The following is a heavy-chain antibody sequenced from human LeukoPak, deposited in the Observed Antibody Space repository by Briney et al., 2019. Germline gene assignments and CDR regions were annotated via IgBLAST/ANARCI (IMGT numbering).Heavy chain of an antibody. CDR1: GFTFNDYY. Sequence: GGSLRLSCAASGFTFNDYYMSWIRQAPGKGLEWLSYINIGGTNTHYADSVKGRFTISRDNAKKSLYLEMNNLRAEDTAVYYCATDGAGCDTWGQGVLVTVSS. V-gene: IGHV3-11*01. CDR3: ATDGAGCDT. CDR2: INIGGTNT. J-gene: IGHJ5*02.